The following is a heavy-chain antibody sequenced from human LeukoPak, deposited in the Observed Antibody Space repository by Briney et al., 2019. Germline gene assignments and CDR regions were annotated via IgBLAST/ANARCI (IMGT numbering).Heavy chain of an antibody. CDR3: ARSRTGMIPFDY. J-gene: IGHJ4*02. D-gene: IGHD5-18*01. CDR2: IASSSSNI. V-gene: IGHV3-48*02. Sequence: GGSLRLSCAASGFTFTNYTMNWARQAPGKGLEWISYIASSSSNIYYADSVRGRFSISRDNAKNSLYLQMNSLRDEDTAVYYCARSRTGMIPFDYWGQGTLVTVSS. CDR1: GFTFTNYT.